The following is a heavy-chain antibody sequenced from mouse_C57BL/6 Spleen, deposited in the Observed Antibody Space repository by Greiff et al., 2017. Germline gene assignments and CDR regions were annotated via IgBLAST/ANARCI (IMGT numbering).Heavy chain of an antibody. D-gene: IGHD1-2*01. J-gene: IGHJ2*01. CDR2: IYPGDGDT. Sequence: VQVVESGAELVKPGASVKISCKASGYAFSSYWMNWVKQRPGKGLEWIGQIYPGDGDTNYNGKFKGKATLTADKSSSTAYMQLSSLTSEDSAVYFCARTQSLITTVYFDYWGQGTTLTVSS. CDR1: GYAFSSYW. CDR3: ARTQSLITTVYFDY. V-gene: IGHV1-80*01.